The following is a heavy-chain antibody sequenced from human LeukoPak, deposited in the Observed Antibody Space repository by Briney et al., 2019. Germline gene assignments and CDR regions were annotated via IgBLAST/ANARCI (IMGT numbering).Heavy chain of an antibody. V-gene: IGHV4-4*02. D-gene: IGHD6-13*01. CDR1: GDSINSLDL. J-gene: IGHJ4*02. Sequence: SDTLSLTCTVSGDSINSLDLWSWVRQPPRKGLEWIGEMYLSGTTHSNPSVKSRVTISIDKSKNQFFLNLSSVTAADTAVYYCVRHGARDLAAWFDCWGQGTLVTVSS. CDR3: VRHGARDLAAWFDC. CDR2: MYLSGTT.